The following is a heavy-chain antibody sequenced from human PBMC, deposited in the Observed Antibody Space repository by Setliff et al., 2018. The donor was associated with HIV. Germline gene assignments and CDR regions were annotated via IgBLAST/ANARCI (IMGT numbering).Heavy chain of an antibody. CDR1: GYSFTNYW. V-gene: IGHV5-51*01. CDR3: TRLWHENWGGVDY. Sequence: GESLKISCKASGYSFTNYWIAWVRQMPGKGLEWMGIIYPGDSDTRYSPSFQGQVTISVDKSTNTAFLQWTSLRASDTAMYYCTRLWHENWGGVDYWGQGTLVTVSS. D-gene: IGHD3-16*01. CDR2: IYPGDSDT. J-gene: IGHJ4*02.